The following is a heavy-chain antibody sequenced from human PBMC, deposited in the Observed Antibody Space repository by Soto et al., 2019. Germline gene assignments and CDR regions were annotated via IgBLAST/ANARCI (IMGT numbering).Heavy chain of an antibody. D-gene: IGHD4-4*01. CDR2: ISYDGSSK. CDR1: GFTFSSLG. J-gene: IGHJ4*02. CDR3: AKEIGDSNDYPLDY. V-gene: IGHV3-30*18. Sequence: QVQLVESGGGVVQPGRSLRLSCAASGFTFSSLGMHWVRQAPGKGLEWVAIISYDGSSKYYADSVKGRFTISRDNSKNTLDLQLNSLRTEDTAVYYCAKEIGDSNDYPLDYWGQGTLATVSS.